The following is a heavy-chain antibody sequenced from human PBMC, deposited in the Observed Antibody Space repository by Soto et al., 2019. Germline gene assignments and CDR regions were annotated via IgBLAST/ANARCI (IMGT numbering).Heavy chain of an antibody. Sequence: PSETLSLTCVVSDGSISTYDWWTWVRQPPGKGLEWIGKMFHGGGADYSPSLKSRVTISADSSKNHFSLRLTAVTAADTAVYYCVSRKVSSNWPDRLASWGQGT. D-gene: IGHD6-13*01. CDR1: DGSISTYDW. CDR3: VSRKVSSNWPDRLAS. V-gene: IGHV4-4*02. CDR2: MFHGGGA. J-gene: IGHJ5*01.